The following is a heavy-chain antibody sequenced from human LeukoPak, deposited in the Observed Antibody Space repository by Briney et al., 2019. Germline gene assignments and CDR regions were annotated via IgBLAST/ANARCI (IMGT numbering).Heavy chain of an antibody. CDR1: GFMFSSYC. CDR2: IKQDGSEK. J-gene: IGHJ5*02. V-gene: IGHV3-7*05. Sequence: GGSLRLSCIASGFMFSSYCMTWVRQAPGKGLEWVANIKQDGSEKYYVDSVKGRFTISRDNAKNSLYLQMNSLRAEDTAVYYCARGQGDFWSGHVGWFDPWGQGTLVTVSS. D-gene: IGHD3-3*01. CDR3: ARGQGDFWSGHVGWFDP.